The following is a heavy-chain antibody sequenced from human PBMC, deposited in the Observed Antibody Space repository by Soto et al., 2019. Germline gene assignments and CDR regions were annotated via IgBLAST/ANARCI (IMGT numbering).Heavy chain of an antibody. CDR2: IYRGGST. J-gene: IGHJ4*02. D-gene: IGHD6-13*01. CDR3: ARSGYSSSWTGYYFDY. V-gene: IGHV3-53*01. Sequence: EVQLVESGGGLIQPGGSLRLSCAASGFTVSSNYMSWVRQAPGKGLEWVSVIYRGGSTYYADSVKGRFTISRDNSKNMLYLQMNSLRAEDTAVFFSARSGYSSSWTGYYFDYWGQGTLVTVSS. CDR1: GFTVSSNY.